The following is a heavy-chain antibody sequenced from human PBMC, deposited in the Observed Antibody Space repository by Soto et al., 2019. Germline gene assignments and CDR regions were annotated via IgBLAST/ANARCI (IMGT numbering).Heavy chain of an antibody. J-gene: IGHJ4*02. Sequence: QVRLVESGGGVVQPGRSLRLSCAASGFTFSSYAMHWVRQAPGKGLEWVAVISYDGSNKYYADSVKGRFTISRDNSKNTLYLQMNSLRAEDTAVYYCARVPFGYWGQGTLVTVSS. CDR3: ARVPFGY. CDR2: ISYDGSNK. CDR1: GFTFSSYA. V-gene: IGHV3-30-3*01.